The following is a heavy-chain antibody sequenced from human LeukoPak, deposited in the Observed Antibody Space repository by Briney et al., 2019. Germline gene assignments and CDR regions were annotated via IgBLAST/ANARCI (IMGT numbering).Heavy chain of an antibody. CDR1: GFTFSSYW. D-gene: IGHD2-2*01. Sequence: GGTLRLFCAASGFTFSSYWMSWVRQAPGKGLEWVSFIQSRNYGGTTQPAASVKGRFTISRDDSKSIAYLQMNSLKTEDAAVYYCSASDHLYCSSISCHFDYWGQGTLVTVSS. J-gene: IGHJ4*02. V-gene: IGHV3-49*04. CDR2: IQSRNYGGTT. CDR3: SASDHLYCSSISCHFDY.